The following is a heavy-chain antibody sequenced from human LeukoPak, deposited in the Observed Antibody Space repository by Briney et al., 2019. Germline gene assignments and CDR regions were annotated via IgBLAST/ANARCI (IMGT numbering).Heavy chain of an antibody. V-gene: IGHV4-39*07. D-gene: IGHD5-12*01. CDR2: IYYSGPT. CDR3: AIVDIVATAIDY. Sequence: SETLSLTRTVSGASISSSSSYWGRLRQPPWRGLEWIESIYYSGPTYYNPSLKSRVSISLETSKTQFSLKLTSVTAADTAVYYCAIVDIVATAIDYWGQGTLVTVSS. J-gene: IGHJ4*02. CDR1: GASISSSSSY.